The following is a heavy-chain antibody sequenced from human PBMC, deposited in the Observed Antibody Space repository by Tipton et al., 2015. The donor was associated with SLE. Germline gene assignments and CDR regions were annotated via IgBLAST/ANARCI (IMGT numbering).Heavy chain of an antibody. CDR2: MYNSGNI. J-gene: IGHJ5*02. CDR1: GGSISDYY. Sequence: TLSLTCTVSGGSISDYYWSWIRQPPGKGLEWIGYMYNSGNINYPPSLNPSLKSRVTISVDTSKSQFSLKLTSGTAADTAVYYCARQGEYSSSSGFWFDPWGQGTLVTVSS. V-gene: IGHV4-59*08. CDR3: ARQGEYSSSSGFWFDP. D-gene: IGHD6-6*01.